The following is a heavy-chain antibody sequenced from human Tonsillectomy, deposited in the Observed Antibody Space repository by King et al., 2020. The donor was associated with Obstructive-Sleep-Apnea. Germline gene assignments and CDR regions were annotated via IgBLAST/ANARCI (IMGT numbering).Heavy chain of an antibody. J-gene: IGHJ6*02. D-gene: IGHD5-12*01. Sequence: VQLQESGPGLVKPSQTLSLTCTVSGGSISSGGYYWSWIRQHPGKGLEWIGYIYYSGSSYYNPSLKSRVTISVDTSKNQFSLKVSSVTAADTALYYCARDVDGVATNSLSGMDVWGQGTTVTVSS. CDR1: GGSISSGGYY. V-gene: IGHV4-31*03. CDR2: IYYSGSS. CDR3: ARDVDGVATNSLSGMDV.